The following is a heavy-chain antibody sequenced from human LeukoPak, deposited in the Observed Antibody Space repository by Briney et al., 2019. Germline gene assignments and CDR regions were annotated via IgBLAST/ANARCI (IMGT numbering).Heavy chain of an antibody. Sequence: SETLSLTCTVSGGSISSSSYYWGWIRQPPGKGLEWIGSIYHSGSTNYNPSLKSRVTISVDKSKNQFSQKLSSVTAADTAVYYCARSLYSSGLTGAFDIWGQGTMVTVSS. V-gene: IGHV4-39*07. J-gene: IGHJ3*02. CDR2: IYHSGST. CDR1: GGSISSSSYY. CDR3: ARSLYSSGLTGAFDI. D-gene: IGHD6-19*01.